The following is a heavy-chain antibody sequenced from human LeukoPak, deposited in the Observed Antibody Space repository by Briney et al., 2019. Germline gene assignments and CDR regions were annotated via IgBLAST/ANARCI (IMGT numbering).Heavy chain of an antibody. Sequence: GASVKVSCKASGGTFSSYAISWVRQAPGQGLEWMGEIIPIFGTANYAQKFQGRVTITADESTSTAYMELSSLRSEDTAVYYCARGKDTAMVVPDYWGQGTLVTVSS. CDR3: ARGKDTAMVVPDY. CDR2: IIPIFGTA. V-gene: IGHV1-69*13. CDR1: GGTFSSYA. J-gene: IGHJ4*02. D-gene: IGHD5-18*01.